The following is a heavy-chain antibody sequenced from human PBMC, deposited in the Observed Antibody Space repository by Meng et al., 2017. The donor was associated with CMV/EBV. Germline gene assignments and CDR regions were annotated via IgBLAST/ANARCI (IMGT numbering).Heavy chain of an antibody. CDR3: ASGVLSSGCDY. D-gene: IGHD6-19*01. Sequence: SCVASGFTFRVYAMPWVRQAPGKGLEWVAVISYDGSNTYYAASVKGRFTISRDNSKNTLYLQMNSLRAEDTAVYYCASGVLSSGCDYWGQGTLVTVSS. CDR1: GFTFRVYA. J-gene: IGHJ4*02. V-gene: IGHV3-30*04. CDR2: ISYDGSNT.